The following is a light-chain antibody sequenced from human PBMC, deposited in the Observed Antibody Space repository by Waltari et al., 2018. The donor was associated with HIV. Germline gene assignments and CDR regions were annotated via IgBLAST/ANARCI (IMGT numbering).Light chain of an antibody. CDR2: TNN. CDR3: LSYDGSLLEV. V-gene: IGLV1-40*01. CDR1: NSNLGAGYD. Sequence: QSVLTQPPSVSGAPGQWVSISCTGNNSNLGAGYDVHWYQQLPGAAPKLLIYTNNNRPSGVPARSSGSKSGTSASLTIAGLQTEDEAVYYCLSYDGSLLEVFGTGTKVSVL. J-gene: IGLJ1*01.